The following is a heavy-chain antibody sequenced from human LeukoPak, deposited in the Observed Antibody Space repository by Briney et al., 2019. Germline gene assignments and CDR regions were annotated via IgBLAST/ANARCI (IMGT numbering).Heavy chain of an antibody. CDR1: GGSISSGSYY. CDR2: MYYSGRT. J-gene: IGHJ5*02. V-gene: IGHV4-61*02. Sequence: SQTLSLTCTVSGGSISSGSYYWSWIRQPAGKVQEWIGRMYYSGRTSYNPSPKSRVTISVDTSKNQFSLTLSSVTAADTAVYYCARWAEYRAAAGTGEYNWFDPWGQGTVVTVSS. CDR3: ARWAEYRAAAGTGEYNWFDP. D-gene: IGHD6-13*01.